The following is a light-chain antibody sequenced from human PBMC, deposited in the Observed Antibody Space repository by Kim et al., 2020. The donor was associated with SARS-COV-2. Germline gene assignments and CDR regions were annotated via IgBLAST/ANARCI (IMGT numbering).Light chain of an antibody. CDR1: EIITTY. V-gene: IGKV3-11*01. J-gene: IGKJ2*01. CDR3: QQRNSWPRT. Sequence: EIVLTQSPATLSLSPGERATLSFRASEIITTYLAWFQQRPGQAPRLLIYDASNRATGVPARFSGSGSGTDFTLTISSLEFEDSAVYYCQQRNSWPRTFGQGTKVDIK. CDR2: DAS.